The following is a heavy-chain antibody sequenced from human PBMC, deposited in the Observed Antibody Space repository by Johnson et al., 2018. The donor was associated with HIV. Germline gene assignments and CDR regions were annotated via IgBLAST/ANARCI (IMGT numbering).Heavy chain of an antibody. CDR2: ISGSGGST. J-gene: IGHJ3*02. CDR1: GFTFNNYG. CDR3: ARGGLGYQNIHDPFDS. Sequence: VQLVESGGGVVRPGRSLRLSCAASGFTFNNYGMHWVRQAPGKGLEWVSAISGSGGSTYYADSVKGRFTISRDNSKNTLYLQMNSLRAEDTALYYCARGGLGYQNIHDPFDSWGQGTMVTVSS. V-gene: IGHV3-23*04. D-gene: IGHD2-2*01.